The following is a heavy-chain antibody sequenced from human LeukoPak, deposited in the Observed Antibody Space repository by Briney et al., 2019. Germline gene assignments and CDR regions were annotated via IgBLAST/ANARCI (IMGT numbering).Heavy chain of an antibody. D-gene: IGHD6-13*01. CDR1: GFTFSSYG. CDR3: ARLTYSSSWPFFDY. V-gene: IGHV3-30*02. J-gene: IGHJ4*02. CDR2: IRYDGGNK. Sequence: GGSLRLSCAASGFTFSSYGMHWVRQAPGKGLEWVAFIRYDGGNKYYADSVKGRFTISRDNSKNTLYLQMNSLRAEDTAVYYCARLTYSSSWPFFDYWGQGTLVTVSS.